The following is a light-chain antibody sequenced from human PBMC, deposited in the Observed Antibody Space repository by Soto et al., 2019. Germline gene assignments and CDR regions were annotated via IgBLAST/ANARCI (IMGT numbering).Light chain of an antibody. Sequence: DIQMTQSPSSLSASVGDRVTITCRASQSVSRYFNWFQQKPGKAPKLLIYAASTLEGGVPSRFSGSGSGTDLPLTISSLQPEDFAAYYCHQSFSTLCTFGQGTQLEIK. CDR1: QSVSRY. CDR3: HQSFSTLCT. V-gene: IGKV1-39*01. J-gene: IGKJ2*01. CDR2: AAS.